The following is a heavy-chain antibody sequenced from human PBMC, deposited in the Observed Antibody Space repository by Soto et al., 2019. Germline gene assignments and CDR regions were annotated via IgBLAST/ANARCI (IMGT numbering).Heavy chain of an antibody. CDR1: GYTFASYA. CDR3: AGDPPPPDY. V-gene: IGHV1-18*01. CDR2: ISAYNGNT. Sequence: QVQLVQSGAEVKKPGASVKVSCKASGYTFASYAISWMRQAPGQGLEWMGWISAYNGNTNYAQKLQGRVAMTTDTSTGTAFNGAGSLGSDDTAGDFFAGDPPPPDYWGQGTLVTVSS. J-gene: IGHJ4*02.